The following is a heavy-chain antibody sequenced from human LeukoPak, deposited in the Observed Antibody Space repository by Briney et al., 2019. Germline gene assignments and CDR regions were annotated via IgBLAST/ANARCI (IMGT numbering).Heavy chain of an antibody. CDR1: GFSLSTSGAG. CDR2: IYWDDDK. Sequence: SGPTLVNPTQTLTLTCTFSGFSLSTSGAGVGWIRQPPGKALEWLALIYWDDDKRYSPSLKTRLTIAKDTSKNQVVLTMTNMDPVDTATYYCAHSRYTSSWYNPVGDYWGQGTLVTVSS. CDR3: AHSRYTSSWYNPVGDY. J-gene: IGHJ4*02. V-gene: IGHV2-5*02. D-gene: IGHD6-13*01.